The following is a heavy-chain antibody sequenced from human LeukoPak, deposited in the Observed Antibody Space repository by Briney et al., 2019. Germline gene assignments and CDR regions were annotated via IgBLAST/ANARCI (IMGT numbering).Heavy chain of an antibody. D-gene: IGHD3-9*01. Sequence: GGSLRLSCAASGFTFDYYAMLWVRQAPGKGLEWVFLISGDGGSTYYADAVKGRFTISRDNSKNSLYMQMNSLRTEDTALYYCAKDSVSETGFDYWGQGTLVTVSS. J-gene: IGHJ4*02. CDR3: AKDSVSETGFDY. CDR1: GFTFDYYA. V-gene: IGHV3-43*02. CDR2: ISGDGGST.